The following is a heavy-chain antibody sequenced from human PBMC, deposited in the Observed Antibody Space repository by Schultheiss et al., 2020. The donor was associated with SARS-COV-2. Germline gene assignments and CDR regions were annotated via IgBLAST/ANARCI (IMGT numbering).Heavy chain of an antibody. V-gene: IGHV3-23*01. Sequence: GESLKISCATSGFTLSNYAITWVRQPAGKGLEWVSGISGSGGSTYYADSVKGRFTISRDNSKNTLYLQMNSLRAEDTALYYCARGDAFDIWGQGTMVTVSS. CDR3: ARGDAFDI. CDR2: ISGSGGST. CDR1: GFTLSNYA. J-gene: IGHJ3*02.